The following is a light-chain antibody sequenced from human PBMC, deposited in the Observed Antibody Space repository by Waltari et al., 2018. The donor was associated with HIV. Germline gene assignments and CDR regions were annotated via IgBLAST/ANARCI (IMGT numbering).Light chain of an antibody. CDR2: DNN. CDR3: GTCDSNLRNCV. V-gene: IGLV1-51*01. CDR1: SSNIGNNL. Sequence: QSILAQPPSVSATPGQRVTISCSGGSSNIGNNLLSCYQQVPAAAHKLLIFDNNKRPSDTPERSAASKSDMSGTLDIAGLQTGDAGDYDGGTCDSNLRNCVFGGGTKLTVL. J-gene: IGLJ3*02.